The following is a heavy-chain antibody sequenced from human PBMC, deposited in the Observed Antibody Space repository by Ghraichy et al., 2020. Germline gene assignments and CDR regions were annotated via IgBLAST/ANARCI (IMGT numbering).Heavy chain of an antibody. CDR2: INQDGREK. V-gene: IGHV3-7*03. Sequence: GESLNISCAASGFVFNRFWMTWVRQAPGEGLEWLANINQDGREKYYLDSVRDRFTISRDDGDSSLYLHMHSLRLEDTATYYCARGKDHISYDYNPYYMDVWGKGTTVTVSS. J-gene: IGHJ6*03. D-gene: IGHD5-12*01. CDR1: GFVFNRFW. CDR3: ARGKDHISYDYNPYYMDV.